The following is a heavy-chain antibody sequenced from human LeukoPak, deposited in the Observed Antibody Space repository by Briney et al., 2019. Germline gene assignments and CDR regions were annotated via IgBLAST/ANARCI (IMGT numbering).Heavy chain of an antibody. Sequence: GGSLRLSYAACGFNLRNFAMICVRQAPGKGLEWVSTVHGRTYYADSVKGRFTISRDDSRSTLYLQMDNLRAEDTAVYYCAKDQTGDGYNSIWGQGTLVTVSS. J-gene: IGHJ4*02. CDR1: GFNLRNFA. CDR3: AKDQTGDGYNSI. CDR2: VHGRT. D-gene: IGHD5-24*01. V-gene: IGHV3-23*01.